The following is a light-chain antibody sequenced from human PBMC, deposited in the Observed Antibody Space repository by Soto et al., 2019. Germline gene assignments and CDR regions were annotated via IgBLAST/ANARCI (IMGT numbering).Light chain of an antibody. Sequence: QSALTQPASVSVSPGQSITISCTGTSSDVGGYDYVSWYQLHPGKAPKLMVFELNNRPSGVSYRFSGSKSGNTASLTISGLQAEDEVDYFCSSYSISTAYLFGTGTKLTVL. J-gene: IGLJ1*01. CDR1: SSDVGGYDY. CDR2: ELN. CDR3: SSYSISTAYL. V-gene: IGLV2-14*01.